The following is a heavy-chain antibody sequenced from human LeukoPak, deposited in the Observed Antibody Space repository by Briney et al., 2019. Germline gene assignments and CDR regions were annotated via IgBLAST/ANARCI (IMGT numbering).Heavy chain of an antibody. Sequence: SETLSLTCTVAGGSISSYYWSLIRQPPGKGLEWIGYIYYSGSTNYNPSLKSRVTISVDTSKNQFSLKLSSVTAADTAVYYCARAGYSSGWSRGERPAFDYWGQGTLVTVSS. D-gene: IGHD6-19*01. J-gene: IGHJ4*02. CDR1: GGSISSYY. CDR2: IYYSGST. CDR3: ARAGYSSGWSRGERPAFDY. V-gene: IGHV4-59*08.